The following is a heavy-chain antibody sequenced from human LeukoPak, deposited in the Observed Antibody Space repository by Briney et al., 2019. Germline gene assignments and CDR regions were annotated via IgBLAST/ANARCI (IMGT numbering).Heavy chain of an antibody. Sequence: PGESLKISCKVSGYTFTSYWIGWVRQMPGKGLDWMGIIHPSDSETRYSPSFQGQVTISADKSISTAYLQWSSLEASDTAMYYCARTDNSGFRFDSWGQGTLVTVSS. D-gene: IGHD3-22*01. CDR1: GYTFTSYW. CDR3: ARTDNSGFRFDS. V-gene: IGHV5-51*01. CDR2: IHPSDSET. J-gene: IGHJ4*02.